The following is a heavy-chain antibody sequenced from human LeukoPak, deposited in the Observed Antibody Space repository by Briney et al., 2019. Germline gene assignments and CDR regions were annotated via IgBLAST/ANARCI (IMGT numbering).Heavy chain of an antibody. V-gene: IGHV6-1*01. D-gene: IGHD3-16*01. CDR1: GHSLSRNSVA. Sequence: PSQTLSLTCAISGHSLSRNSVAWNSIRQSPSRGLEWLGRTYYESKWYNDYAVSVERRITINPDTSKDQLSLKLNSMAREDTAVYYCARWGHSSHVFDVWGQGTVVTVSS. CDR2: TYYESKWYN. J-gene: IGHJ3*01. CDR3: ARWGHSSHVFDV.